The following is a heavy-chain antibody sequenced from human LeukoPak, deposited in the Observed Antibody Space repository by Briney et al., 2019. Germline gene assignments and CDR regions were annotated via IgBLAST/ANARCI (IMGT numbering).Heavy chain of an antibody. J-gene: IGHJ6*02. CDR2: IIPVLNIT. Sequence: SVKVSCKTSGGTFSSSAITWVRQAPGQGLEWMGRIIPVLNITTYAQKFQGSVTITTDTSTSTVYMELSSLRSEETAVYYCARDQGLTAPPPYGLDVWGQGTTVIVSS. V-gene: IGHV1-69*04. D-gene: IGHD5-18*01. CDR3: ARDQGLTAPPPYGLDV. CDR1: GGTFSSSA.